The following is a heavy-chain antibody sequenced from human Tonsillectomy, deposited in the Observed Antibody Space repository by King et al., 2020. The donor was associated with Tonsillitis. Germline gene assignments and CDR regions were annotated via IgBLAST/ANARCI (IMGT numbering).Heavy chain of an antibody. Sequence: QLQESGPGLVKPSETLSLTCTVSGGSISSDYWSWIRQPPGQRLAYIGYISYTGSTNYSPSLRSRVTISVDTSKNQFSLKLSSVTAADTAVYYCARFHGYCSNTSCHRVFDYWGQGTLVTVSS. CDR3: ARFHGYCSNTSCHRVFDY. J-gene: IGHJ4*02. V-gene: IGHV4-59*01. D-gene: IGHD2-2*02. CDR1: GGSISSDY. CDR2: ISYTGST.